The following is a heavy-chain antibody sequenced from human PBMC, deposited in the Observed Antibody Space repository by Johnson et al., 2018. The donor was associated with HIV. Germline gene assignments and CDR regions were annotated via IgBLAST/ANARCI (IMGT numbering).Heavy chain of an antibody. CDR3: AKRGGVGDVAFDI. J-gene: IGHJ3*02. Sequence: QVQLVESGGGVVQPGGSLRLSCVASGFTFSSYGMHWVRQAPGKGLEWVAFIRYDGSNKYYADSVKGRFTISRDNSKNTLYLQMNSLRAEDTAVYYCAKRGGVGDVAFDIWGQGTMVTVSS. V-gene: IGHV3-30*02. CDR2: IRYDGSNK. D-gene: IGHD3-16*01. CDR1: GFTFSSYG.